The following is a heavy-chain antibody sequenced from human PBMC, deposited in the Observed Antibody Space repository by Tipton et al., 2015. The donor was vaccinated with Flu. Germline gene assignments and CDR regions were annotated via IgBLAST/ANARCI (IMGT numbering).Heavy chain of an antibody. CDR3: AKDYYGSGTPPGAFDI. CDR2: ISWNSGSI. CDR1: GFTFDDYA. V-gene: IGHV3-9*03. D-gene: IGHD3-10*01. J-gene: IGHJ3*02. Sequence: RSLRLSCAASGFTFDDYAMHWVRQAPGKGLEWVSGISWNSGSIGYADSVKGRFTISRDNAKNSLYLQMNSLRAEDMALYYCAKDYYGSGTPPGAFDIWGQGTMVTVSS.